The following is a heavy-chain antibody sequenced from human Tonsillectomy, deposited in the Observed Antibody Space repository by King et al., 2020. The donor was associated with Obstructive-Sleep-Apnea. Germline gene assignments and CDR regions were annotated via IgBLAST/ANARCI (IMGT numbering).Heavy chain of an antibody. CDR3: ATYGDYPGSSFDY. Sequence: QVQLVESGGGVVQPGRSLRLSCAASGFTFSTYEMHWVRQAPGKGLEWVAVISYDGSDKYYADSVKGRFTISRDNSKNTLSLQMNSLTTEDTAVFYCATYGDYPGSSFDYWGQGTLVTVSS. J-gene: IGHJ4*02. CDR2: ISYDGSDK. D-gene: IGHD4-17*01. V-gene: IGHV3-30*04. CDR1: GFTFSTYE.